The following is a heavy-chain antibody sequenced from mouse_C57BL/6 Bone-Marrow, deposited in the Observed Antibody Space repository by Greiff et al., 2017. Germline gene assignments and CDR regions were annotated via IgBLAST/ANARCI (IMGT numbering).Heavy chain of an antibody. Sequence: EVQLKESGAELVRPGASVKLSCTASGFNIKDDYMHWVKQRPEQGLEWIGWIDPENGDTEYASKFQGKATITADTSSNTAYLQLSSLTSEDTAVYYCTTADSFAYWGQGTLVTVSA. V-gene: IGHV14-4*01. J-gene: IGHJ3*01. CDR2: IDPENGDT. CDR1: GFNIKDDY. CDR3: TTADSFAY.